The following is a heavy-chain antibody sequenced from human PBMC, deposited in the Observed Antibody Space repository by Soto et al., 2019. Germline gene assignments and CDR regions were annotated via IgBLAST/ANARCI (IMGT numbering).Heavy chain of an antibody. Sequence: PSETLSLTCTVSGDSITSNSYFWAWIRQPPGKGLEWIGSIYYSGTTYYNPSLKSRVTISVDRSKNQFSLKLSSVTAADTAVYYCARLNRYCVSTSYHGYYGMDVWGQGTTVT. J-gene: IGHJ6*02. CDR2: IYYSGTT. CDR3: ARLNRYCVSTSYHGYYGMDV. D-gene: IGHD2-2*01. V-gene: IGHV4-39*01. CDR1: GDSITSNSYF.